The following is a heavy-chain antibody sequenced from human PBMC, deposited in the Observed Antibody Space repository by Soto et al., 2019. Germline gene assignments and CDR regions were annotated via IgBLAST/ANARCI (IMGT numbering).Heavy chain of an antibody. J-gene: IGHJ6*01. CDR2: IIPVFGSA. Sequence: SVKVSCKASGGNFRSSAISWVRQAPGQGLEWMGGIIPVFGSANYAQKFQGRVTITADESTSTAYMEVSSLRSDDTAVYYCAKELTTVAKDVYYYYGLHVCGPVTTVTVSA. D-gene: IGHD4-17*01. CDR3: AKELTTVAKDVYYYYGLHV. V-gene: IGHV1-69*13. CDR1: GGNFRSSA.